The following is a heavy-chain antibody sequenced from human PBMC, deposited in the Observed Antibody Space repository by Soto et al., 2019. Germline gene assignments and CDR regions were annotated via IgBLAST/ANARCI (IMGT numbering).Heavy chain of an antibody. D-gene: IGHD5-12*01. CDR3: ARDRNEWLQLSGDGMDV. V-gene: IGHV1-69*06. Sequence: QVQLVQSGAEVKKPGSSVKVSCKASGGTFSSYAISWVRQAPGQGLVWMGGLSPIFGTANDAQKFQRRVTITADKSTNTAYMELSSLRTEDTAVYYCARDRNEWLQLSGDGMDVWGQGTTVTVSS. CDR2: LSPIFGTA. CDR1: GGTFSSYA. J-gene: IGHJ6*02.